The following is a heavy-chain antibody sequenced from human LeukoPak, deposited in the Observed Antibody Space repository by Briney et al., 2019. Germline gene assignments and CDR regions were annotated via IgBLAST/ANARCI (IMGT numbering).Heavy chain of an antibody. V-gene: IGHV3-23*01. J-gene: IGHJ4*02. D-gene: IGHD3-10*01. CDR3: ANGITMVRGVKTSAGENDY. CDR2: ISGSGGST. Sequence: ETLSLTCAVYGGSFSGYYWSWIRQPPGKGLEWVSAISGSGGSTYYADSVKGRFTISRDNSKNTLYLQMNSLRAEDTAVYYCANGITMVRGVKTSAGENDYWGQGTLVTVSS. CDR1: GGSFSGYY.